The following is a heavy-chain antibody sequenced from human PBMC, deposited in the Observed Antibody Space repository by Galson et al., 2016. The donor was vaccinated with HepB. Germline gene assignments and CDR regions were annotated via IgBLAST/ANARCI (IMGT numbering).Heavy chain of an antibody. CDR1: AFAFSDYY. V-gene: IGHV3-11*06. CDR3: ARDNTGSHGSGFDY. Sequence: SLRLSCAASAFAFSDYYMSWIRQAPGKGLGWVSYISSSSSYTNYADSVKGRFTISRDNAKSSLYLQMNSLRAEDTAVYYCARDNTGSHGSGFDYWGQGTLVTVSS. J-gene: IGHJ4*02. CDR2: ISSSSSYT. D-gene: IGHD2-15*01.